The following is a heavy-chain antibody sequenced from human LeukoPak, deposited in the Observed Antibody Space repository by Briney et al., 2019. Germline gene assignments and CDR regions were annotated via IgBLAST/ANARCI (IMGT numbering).Heavy chain of an antibody. CDR1: GFTFSSYG. D-gene: IGHD3-10*02. Sequence: GRSLRLSCAASGFTFSSYGMHWVRQAPGKGLEWVAVIWYDGSNKYYADSVKGRFTISRDNSKNTLYLQMNSLRAEDTAVHYCARGGGVRGVNYFDYWGQGTLVTVSS. J-gene: IGHJ4*02. CDR3: ARGGGVRGVNYFDY. V-gene: IGHV3-33*01. CDR2: IWYDGSNK.